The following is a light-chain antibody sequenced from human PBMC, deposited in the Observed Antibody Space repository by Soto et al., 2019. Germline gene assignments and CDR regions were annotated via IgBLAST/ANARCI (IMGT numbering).Light chain of an antibody. V-gene: IGKV3-20*01. Sequence: EIVLTQSPGTLYLSPGERATLSCRASQSVSSSYLAWYQQKPGQAPRLLIYGASSRATGLPDRFSGSGSETDFTRTISRLEPEDFSVYYCQQYGSSLFTFGPGTKVDI. J-gene: IGKJ3*01. CDR1: QSVSSSY. CDR2: GAS. CDR3: QQYGSSLFT.